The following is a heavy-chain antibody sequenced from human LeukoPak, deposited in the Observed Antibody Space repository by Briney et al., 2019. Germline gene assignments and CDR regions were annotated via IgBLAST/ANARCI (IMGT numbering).Heavy chain of an antibody. CDR2: IYYSGSS. Sequence: SETLSLTCTVSGGSISSCSYYWGWIRQPPGKGLEWIGSIYYSGSSYNNPSLKSRVTISVDTSKNQFSLKLTSVTAADTAVYYCARDDRYSGSYEDWGQGTLVTVSS. CDR1: GGSISSCSYY. J-gene: IGHJ4*02. V-gene: IGHV4-39*07. D-gene: IGHD1-26*01. CDR3: ARDDRYSGSYED.